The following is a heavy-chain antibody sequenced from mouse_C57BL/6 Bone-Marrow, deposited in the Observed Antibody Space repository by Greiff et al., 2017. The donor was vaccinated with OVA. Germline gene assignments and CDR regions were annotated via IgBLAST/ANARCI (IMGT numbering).Heavy chain of an antibody. CDR1: GYAFSSSW. CDR2: IYPGDGDT. V-gene: IGHV1-82*01. Sequence: QVQLQQSGPELVKPGASVKISCKASGYAFSSSWMNWVKQRPGKGLEWIGRIYPGDGDTNYNGKFKGKATLTADKSSSTAYMQLSSLTSEDSAVYFGARGITTVVATDWYFDVWGTGTTVTVSS. D-gene: IGHD1-1*01. J-gene: IGHJ1*03. CDR3: ARGITTVVATDWYFDV.